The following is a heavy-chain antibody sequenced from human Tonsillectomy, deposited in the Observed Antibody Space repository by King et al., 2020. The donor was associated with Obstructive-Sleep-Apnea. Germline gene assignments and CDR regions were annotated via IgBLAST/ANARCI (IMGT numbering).Heavy chain of an antibody. CDR1: GYSFTNYW. D-gene: IGHD2-2*01. J-gene: IGHJ6*02. CDR3: ARGGGRSTTWDRYYYGMDV. CDR2: IYPDDSDT. V-gene: IGHV5-51*01. Sequence: MQLVQSGPEVKKPGESLKISCKGSGYSFTNYWIGWVRQMPGKGLEWMGIIYPDDSDTRYSPSFQGQVTISADKSISTAYLQCSSLKASDTAMYYCARGGGRSTTWDRYYYGMDVWGQGTTVTVSS.